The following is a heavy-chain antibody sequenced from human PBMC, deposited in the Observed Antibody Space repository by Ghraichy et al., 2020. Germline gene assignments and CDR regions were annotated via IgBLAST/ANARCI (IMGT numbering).Heavy chain of an antibody. Sequence: SETLSLTCTVSGGSISSYYWSWIRQPAGKGLEWIGRIYTSGSTNYNPSLKSRVTMSVDTSKNQFSLKLSSVTAADTAVYYCARAPLGGTIGVYYFDYWGQGTLVTVSS. CDR2: IYTSGST. D-gene: IGHD1-7*01. J-gene: IGHJ4*02. CDR3: ARAPLGGTIGVYYFDY. CDR1: GGSISSYY. V-gene: IGHV4-4*07.